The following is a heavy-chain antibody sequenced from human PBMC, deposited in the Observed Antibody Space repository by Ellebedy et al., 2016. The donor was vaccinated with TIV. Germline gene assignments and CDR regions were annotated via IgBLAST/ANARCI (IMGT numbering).Heavy chain of an antibody. J-gene: IGHJ4*02. CDR1: GYIFTDYW. CDR3: ARLQSSMVGATVLDS. Sequence: GESLKISCAASGYIFTDYWVAWVRQTPGLGLEWMGIIDPDDSDTRYSPSFQGQVTISGDRSSSSTYLQWSSLRASDTAIYYCARLQSSMVGATVLDSWGQGTQVIVSS. CDR2: IDPDDSDT. V-gene: IGHV5-51*01. D-gene: IGHD1-26*01.